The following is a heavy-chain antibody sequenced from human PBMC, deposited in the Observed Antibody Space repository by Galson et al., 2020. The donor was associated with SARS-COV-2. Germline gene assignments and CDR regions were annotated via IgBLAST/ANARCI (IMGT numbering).Heavy chain of an antibody. D-gene: IGHD2-2*02. Sequence: SETLSLTCTVFGGSIRNNYWSWIRQPPGKGLEWIGYVYSSGSASYNPSLKSRVTMSVDTSKNQFSLKLNFVTAADTAVYFCAREDCSSTSCYIKYFQFWGQGTLVTVSS. CDR1: GGSIRNNY. CDR2: VYSSGSA. CDR3: AREDCSSTSCYIKYFQF. J-gene: IGHJ1*01. V-gene: IGHV4-59*01.